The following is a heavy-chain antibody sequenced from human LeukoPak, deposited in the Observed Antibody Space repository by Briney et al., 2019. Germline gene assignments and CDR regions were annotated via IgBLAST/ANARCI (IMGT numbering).Heavy chain of an antibody. V-gene: IGHV3-7*01. CDR3: AKITRGYSYGHTDY. Sequence: GGSLRLSCAASGFTFSNYWMAWVRQAPGEGLEWVANIRGDGSREYYLDSVKGRFTVSRDNAKNSLYLQMNSVRADDTAVYYCAKITRGYSYGHTDYWGQGTLVTVSS. CDR1: GFTFSNYW. J-gene: IGHJ4*02. CDR2: IRGDGSRE. D-gene: IGHD5-18*01.